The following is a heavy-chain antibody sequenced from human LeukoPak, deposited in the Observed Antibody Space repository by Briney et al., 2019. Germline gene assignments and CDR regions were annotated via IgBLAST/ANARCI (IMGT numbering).Heavy chain of an antibody. Sequence: PGGSLRLSCAASGFTVSSNDMSWVRQAPGKGLEWVSALSSAGNTHYADSVKGRFTISREKSKNMMYLQMNSLSVEDTAVYFCARRHCSSSTCDTGHAFDIWGQGTMVTVSS. J-gene: IGHJ3*02. CDR2: LSSAGNT. D-gene: IGHD2-2*01. CDR1: GFTVSSND. V-gene: IGHV3-53*01. CDR3: ARRHCSSSTCDTGHAFDI.